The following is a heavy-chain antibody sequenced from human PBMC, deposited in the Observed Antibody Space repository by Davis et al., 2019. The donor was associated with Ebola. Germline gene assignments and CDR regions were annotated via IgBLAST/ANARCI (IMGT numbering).Heavy chain of an antibody. J-gene: IGHJ6*02. Sequence: PGGSLRLSCAASGFIFSDYYMSWIRQAPGKGLEWVSCISSSGSTIYYADSVKGRFTISRDNAKNSLYLQMNSLRAEDTAVYYCARDPVTKPYGMDVWGQGTTVTVSS. V-gene: IGHV3-11*01. D-gene: IGHD4-17*01. CDR3: ARDPVTKPYGMDV. CDR2: ISSSGSTI. CDR1: GFIFSDYY.